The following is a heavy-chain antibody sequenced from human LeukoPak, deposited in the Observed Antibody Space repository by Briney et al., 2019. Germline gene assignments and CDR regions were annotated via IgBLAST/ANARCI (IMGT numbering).Heavy chain of an antibody. V-gene: IGHV4-38-2*02. CDR3: AREIKVGASFDY. CDR2: IYHSGST. Sequence: PSETLSLTCAVSGYSISSGYYWGWIRPPPGKGLEWIGNIYHSGSTYYNPSLKSRVTISVDTSKNQFSLKLSSVTAADTAVYYCAREIKVGASFDYWGQGTLVTVSS. J-gene: IGHJ4*02. D-gene: IGHD1-26*01. CDR1: GYSISSGYY.